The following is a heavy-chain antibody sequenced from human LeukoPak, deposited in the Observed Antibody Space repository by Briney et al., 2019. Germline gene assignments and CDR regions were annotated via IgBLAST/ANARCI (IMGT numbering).Heavy chain of an antibody. D-gene: IGHD3-22*01. CDR1: GYSINFGHL. Sequence: PSETLSLTCDVSGYSINFGHLWGWFRQPPGKGLEWIAGINHSGRTYYTPSLKSRVTISVDTLKNRFSLKVTFVTAEDTAMYFCARESSAVAHTMIRDWLDPWGQGTLVTVSS. CDR3: ARESSAVAHTMIRDWLDP. CDR2: INHSGRT. J-gene: IGHJ5*02. V-gene: IGHV4-38-2*02.